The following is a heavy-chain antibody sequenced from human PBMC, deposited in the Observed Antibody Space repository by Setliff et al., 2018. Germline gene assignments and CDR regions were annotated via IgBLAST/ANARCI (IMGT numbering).Heavy chain of an antibody. V-gene: IGHV1-69*05. Sequence: ASVKVSCKASGGTFSSYGISWVRQAPGQGLEWMGGTIPIFGTTDYAQKFRGRVTIITDESTSTAFMQLSSLRSEDTAVYYCVREGVDSRSSTDYRYYMDVWGKGTTVTVS. CDR1: GGTFSSYG. J-gene: IGHJ6*03. CDR3: VREGVDSRSSTDYRYYMDV. D-gene: IGHD3-22*01. CDR2: TIPIFGTT.